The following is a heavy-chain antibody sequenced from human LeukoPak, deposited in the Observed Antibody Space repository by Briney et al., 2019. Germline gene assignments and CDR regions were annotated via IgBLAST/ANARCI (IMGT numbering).Heavy chain of an antibody. J-gene: IGHJ4*02. V-gene: IGHV4-34*01. Sequence: PSETLSLTCAVYGGSFSGYYWSWIRQPPGKGLEWIGEINHSGSTDYNPSLKSRVTISVDTSENQFSLKLSSVTAADTAVYYCARGPTIFGVVIIPVGFNYWGQGTLVTVSS. CDR1: GGSFSGYY. CDR3: ARGPTIFGVVIIPVGFNY. CDR2: INHSGST. D-gene: IGHD3-3*01.